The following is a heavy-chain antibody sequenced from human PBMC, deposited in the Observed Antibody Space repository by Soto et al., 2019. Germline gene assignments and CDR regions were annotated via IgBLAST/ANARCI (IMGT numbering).Heavy chain of an antibody. CDR3: ARAGDSSGYYYPQYNWFDP. V-gene: IGHV1-69*13. CDR1: GGTFSSYA. J-gene: IGHJ5*02. Sequence: GASVTVSCKASGGTFSSYAICWVRQAPGQGLEWMGGIIPIFGTTNYAQKFQGRVTITADESTSTAYMELSSLRSEDTAVYYCARAGDSSGYYYPQYNWFDPWGQGTLVTVSS. D-gene: IGHD3-22*01. CDR2: IIPIFGTT.